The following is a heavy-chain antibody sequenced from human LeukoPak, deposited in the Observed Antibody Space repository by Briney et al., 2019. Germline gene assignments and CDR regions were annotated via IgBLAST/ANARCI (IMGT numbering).Heavy chain of an antibody. CDR2: IYSGGNT. CDR3: ARDGGSGSRSFAP. D-gene: IGHD3-16*01. Sequence: GGSLRLSCAASGFTFSRYYMSWVRQAPGKGLEGVSVIYSGGNTYYSDSVKGGCTISRDNSKKTLDLKMNNLRAEDTAVYYCARDGGSGSRSFAPWGQGTLVTASS. V-gene: IGHV3-53*01. J-gene: IGHJ5*02. CDR1: GFTFSRYY.